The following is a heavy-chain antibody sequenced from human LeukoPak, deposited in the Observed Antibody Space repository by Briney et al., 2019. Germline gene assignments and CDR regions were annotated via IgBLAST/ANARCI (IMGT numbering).Heavy chain of an antibody. V-gene: IGHV3-11*04. CDR1: GLSVSSNY. J-gene: IGHJ4*02. Sequence: GGSLRLSCVASGLSVSSNYMSWVRQAPGKGLEWIAYISSSGSVIFYADSVKGRFTLSRDNAKNLLHLQMNSLRAEDTAVYYCARDWLRLGYWGQGTLVTVSS. CDR3: ARDWLRLGY. D-gene: IGHD5-12*01. CDR2: ISSSGSVI.